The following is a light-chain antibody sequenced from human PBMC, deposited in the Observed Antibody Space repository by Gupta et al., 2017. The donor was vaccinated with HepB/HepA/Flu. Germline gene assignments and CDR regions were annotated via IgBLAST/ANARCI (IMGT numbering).Light chain of an antibody. J-gene: IGKJ4*01. CDR3: QQSYSTPLT. CDR1: ESISSY. CDR2: AAS. Sequence: IQMTQCPLSLCAPVGDTVTITCRASESISSYLNWYQQKPGKAPKLLIYAASSLQSGVPSRFSGSGSGTDFTLTISSLQPEDFATYYCQQSYSTPLTFGGGTKVEIK. V-gene: IGKV1-39*01.